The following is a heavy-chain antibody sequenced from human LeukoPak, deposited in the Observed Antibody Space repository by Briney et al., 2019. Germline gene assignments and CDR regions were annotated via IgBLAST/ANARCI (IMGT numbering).Heavy chain of an antibody. J-gene: IGHJ3*02. Sequence: SETLSLTYTVSGGSINSYYWSWIRQPPGKGLEWIGYIYYTGGETNYNPSLKSRLTISVDTSKNQFSLMLTSVTAADTAVYYCARQPGGTAAFDIWAQGTMVTVSS. CDR1: GGSINSYY. D-gene: IGHD1-14*01. V-gene: IGHV4-59*08. CDR3: ARQPGGTAAFDI. CDR2: IYYTGGET.